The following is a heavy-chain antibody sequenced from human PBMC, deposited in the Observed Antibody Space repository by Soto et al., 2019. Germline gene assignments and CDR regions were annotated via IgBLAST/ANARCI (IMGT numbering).Heavy chain of an antibody. J-gene: IGHJ4*02. D-gene: IGHD2-15*01. CDR1: GYSICRCYY. CDR3: ARSYCSGGSCYAVDY. V-gene: IGHV4-38-2*01. Sequence: PSDTTALTCAVSGYSICRCYYWGWIRQPPGKGLEWIGSIYHSGSTYYNPSLKSRVTISVDASKNQFSLKLSSVTAADTAVYYCARSYCSGGSCYAVDYWGQGTLVTVSS. CDR2: IYHSGST.